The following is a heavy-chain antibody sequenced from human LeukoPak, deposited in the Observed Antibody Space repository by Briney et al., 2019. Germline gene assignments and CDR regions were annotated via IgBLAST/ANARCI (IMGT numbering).Heavy chain of an antibody. D-gene: IGHD3-22*01. CDR2: IYYSGST. CDR1: GGSTSSSSYY. V-gene: IGHV4-39*01. Sequence: SETLSLTCTVSGGSTSSSSYYCGWIRQPPGKGLEWIGSIYYSGSTYYNPSLKSRVAISVDTSKTQFSLKLSSVTAADTAVYYCARDYDSSGYSVRFEYWGKETLVTVS. CDR3: ARDYDSSGYSVRFEY. J-gene: IGHJ4*02.